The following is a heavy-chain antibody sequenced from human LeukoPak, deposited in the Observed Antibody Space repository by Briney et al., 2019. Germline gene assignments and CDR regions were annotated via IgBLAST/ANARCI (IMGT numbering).Heavy chain of an antibody. J-gene: IGHJ4*02. Sequence: SETLSLTCTVSGGSISSSSYYWGWIRQPPGKGLEWIGSIYYSGSTYYNPSLKSRVTISVDTSKNQFSLKLSSVTAADTAVYYCARTFYDYVWGSYRPLSRYFDYWGQGTLVTVSS. CDR3: ARTFYDYVWGSYRPLSRYFDY. V-gene: IGHV4-39*07. D-gene: IGHD3-16*02. CDR1: GGSISSSSYY. CDR2: IYYSGST.